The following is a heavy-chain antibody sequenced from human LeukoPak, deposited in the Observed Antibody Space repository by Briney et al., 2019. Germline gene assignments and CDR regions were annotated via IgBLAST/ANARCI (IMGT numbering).Heavy chain of an antibody. V-gene: IGHV3-7*01. J-gene: IGHJ4*02. Sequence: GGSLRLSCAASGYTFSTYWMSWVRQAPGKGLEWVANIKQDGSEKYYLDSVKGRFTISRDNAKNSLYLQMNSLRAEDTAVYFCTREAAAGIDYWGQGTLVTVSS. CDR1: GYTFSTYW. D-gene: IGHD6-13*01. CDR3: TREAAAGIDY. CDR2: IKQDGSEK.